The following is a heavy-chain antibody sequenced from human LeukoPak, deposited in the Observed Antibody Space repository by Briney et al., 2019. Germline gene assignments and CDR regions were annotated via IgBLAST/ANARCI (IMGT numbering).Heavy chain of an antibody. CDR1: GGTFSSYA. J-gene: IGHJ4*02. CDR2: MNPNSGNT. V-gene: IGHV1-8*02. Sequence: ASVKVSCKASGGTFSSYAISWVRQATGQGLEWMGWMNPNSGNTGYAQKFQGRVTMTRNTSISTAYMELSSLRSEDTAVYYCARGYGVRGVIIRPIGYWGQGTLVTVSS. D-gene: IGHD3-10*01. CDR3: ARGYGVRGVIIRPIGY.